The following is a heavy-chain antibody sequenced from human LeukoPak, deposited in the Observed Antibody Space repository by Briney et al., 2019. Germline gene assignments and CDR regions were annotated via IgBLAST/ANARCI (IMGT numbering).Heavy chain of an antibody. Sequence: PSGTLFLTCAVSGGSISSSNWWSWVRQPPGKGLEWIGEIYHSGSTNYNPSLRSRVTISVDKSKNQFSLKLSSVTAADTAVYYCARTARRSTTVAPFDYWGQGTLVTVSS. CDR3: ARTARRSTTVAPFDY. J-gene: IGHJ4*02. D-gene: IGHD4-23*01. V-gene: IGHV4-4*02. CDR1: GGSISSSNW. CDR2: IYHSGST.